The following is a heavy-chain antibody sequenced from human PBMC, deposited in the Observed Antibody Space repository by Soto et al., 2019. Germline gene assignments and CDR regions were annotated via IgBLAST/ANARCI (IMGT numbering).Heavy chain of an antibody. J-gene: IGHJ4*02. Sequence: PSQTLSLPCAISGDSVSNKSAAWNWIMQSTSRGLEWLGRTFYRSNWYNDYAVYVKSRITINSDTSKNQFSLQLNSVTPEDTAVYYCARVVTYYYDSSGYYHGPYFGYWGQGTLVTVSS. CDR2: TFYRSNWYN. D-gene: IGHD3-22*01. CDR3: ARVVTYYYDSSGYYHGPYFGY. V-gene: IGHV6-1*01. CDR1: GDSVSNKSAA.